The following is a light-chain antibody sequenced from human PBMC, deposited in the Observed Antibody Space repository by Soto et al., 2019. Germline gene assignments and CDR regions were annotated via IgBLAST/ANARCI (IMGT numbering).Light chain of an antibody. CDR1: QGIYNSTY. CDR3: QQYGNSLWT. Sequence: ILLTQFPGTLALSPRERATLPWQASQGIYNSTYLAWYQQKPGQAPRLLIYGASNRATGIPDRFSGSGSGTDFTLTISRVGPEDFAVYYCQQYGNSLWTFGQGTKVEIK. V-gene: IGKV3-20*01. CDR2: GAS. J-gene: IGKJ1*01.